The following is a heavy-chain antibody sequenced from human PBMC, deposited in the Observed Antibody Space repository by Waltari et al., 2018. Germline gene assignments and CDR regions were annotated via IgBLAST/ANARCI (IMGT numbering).Heavy chain of an antibody. CDR3: AKVNYGDYVGYYYYYYYGMDV. Sequence: QVQLVESGGGVVQPGGSLRLSCAASGFTFSSYGMHWVRQAPGKGLEWVAFIRYDGSNKYYADYVKGRFTISRDNSKNTLYLQMNSLRAEDTAVYYCAKVNYGDYVGYYYYYYYGMDVWGQGTTVTVSS. J-gene: IGHJ6*02. D-gene: IGHD4-17*01. CDR2: IRYDGSNK. V-gene: IGHV3-30*02. CDR1: GFTFSSYG.